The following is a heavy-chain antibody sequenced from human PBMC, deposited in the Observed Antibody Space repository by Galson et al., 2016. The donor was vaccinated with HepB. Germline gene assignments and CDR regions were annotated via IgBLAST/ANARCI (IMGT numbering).Heavy chain of an antibody. CDR2: ISSSGEHI. D-gene: IGHD1-26*01. J-gene: IGHJ4*02. Sequence: SLRLSCAASEFTFSSYAMSWVRQSPGEGLEWVSSISSSGEHISYADSVKGRFTISRDNSKNTVSLLMSSLRADDTAIYYCAKVGFSDLDYWGQGTLVTVSS. CDR3: AKVGFSDLDY. CDR1: EFTFSSYA. V-gene: IGHV3-23*01.